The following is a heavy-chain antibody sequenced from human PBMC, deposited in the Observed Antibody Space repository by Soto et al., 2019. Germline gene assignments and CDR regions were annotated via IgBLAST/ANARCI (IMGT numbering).Heavy chain of an antibody. CDR1: GFTFSDSW. Sequence: GGSLRLSCTASGFTFSDSWMPWVRQAPGKGLEWVARIKPDESEKKYADSVKGRFSISRDNAKNSMYLQMDSLRGEDTAVYYCVRGGSNYASWGQGTLVTVSS. V-gene: IGHV3-7*01. CDR2: IKPDESEK. CDR3: VRGGSNYAS. D-gene: IGHD4-4*01. J-gene: IGHJ5*02.